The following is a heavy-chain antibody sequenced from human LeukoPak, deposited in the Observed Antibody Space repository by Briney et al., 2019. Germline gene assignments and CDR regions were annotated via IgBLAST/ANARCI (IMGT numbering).Heavy chain of an antibody. D-gene: IGHD5-18*01. V-gene: IGHV4-59*01. CDR2: VDYSGNT. CDR3: AREKEIQPYYRIDY. CDR1: GGSISNYY. Sequence: PSETLSLTCTVSGGSISNYYWNWIRQPLGKGLELIGYVDYSGNTNYNPSLKSRVTISVDTSKNQFSLNLNSVTAADTAVYYCAREKEIQPYYRIDYWGQGTLVTVSS. J-gene: IGHJ4*02.